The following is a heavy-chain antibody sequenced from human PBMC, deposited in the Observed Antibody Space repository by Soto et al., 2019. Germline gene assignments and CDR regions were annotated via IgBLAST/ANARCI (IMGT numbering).Heavy chain of an antibody. CDR1: SFIFTSYG. D-gene: IGHD2-8*02. CDR2: ISGYNGNT. CDR3: ATSGGHHFGMDV. Sequence: ASVKVSCKASSFIFTSYGINWVRQAPGQGLEWMGWISGYNGNTKYGQKFQDRVTLTADTSTATAFMEVRRLRGDDSAVYYCATSGGHHFGMDVWGQGTTVTVSS. V-gene: IGHV1-18*01. J-gene: IGHJ6*02.